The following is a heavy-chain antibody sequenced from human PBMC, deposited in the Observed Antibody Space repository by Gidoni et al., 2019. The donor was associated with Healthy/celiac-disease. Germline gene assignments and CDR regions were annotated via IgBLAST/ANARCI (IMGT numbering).Heavy chain of an antibody. CDR3: ARAPSIAAAGSRYYYYMDV. Sequence: EVQLVESGGGLVQPGGSLRLSCAASGFPFGSYDMHWVRQATGKGLEWVSAIGTAGDPYYPGSVKGRFTISRENAKNSLYLQMNSLRAGDTAVYYCARAPSIAAAGSRYYYYMDVWGKGTTVTVSS. CDR2: IGTAGDP. J-gene: IGHJ6*03. V-gene: IGHV3-13*05. D-gene: IGHD6-13*01. CDR1: GFPFGSYD.